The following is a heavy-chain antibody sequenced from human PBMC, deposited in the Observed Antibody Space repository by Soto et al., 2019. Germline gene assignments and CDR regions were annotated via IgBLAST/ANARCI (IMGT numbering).Heavy chain of an antibody. D-gene: IGHD2-21*02. V-gene: IGHV3-23*01. CDR3: AKGFIVVVSVLRPDDAFDV. J-gene: IGHJ3*01. Sequence: DVQLLESGGGLVQPGGSLRLSCATSGFTFGNYGMNWVRQAPGKGLEWVSGISGGGGNTYYADSVKGRFTISRDPSKNTVVLEMNSLRAEDTAVYYCAKGFIVVVSVLRPDDAFDVWGQGTLVTVSS. CDR2: ISGGGGNT. CDR1: GFTFGNYG.